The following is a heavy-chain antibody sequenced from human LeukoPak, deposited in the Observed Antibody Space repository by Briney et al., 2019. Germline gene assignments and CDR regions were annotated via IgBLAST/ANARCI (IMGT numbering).Heavy chain of an antibody. V-gene: IGHV4-31*03. Sequence: PSQTLSLTCTVSGGSISSGGYYWSWIRQHPGKGLEWIGYIYYGGSTYYNPSLKSRVTISVDTSKNQFSLKLSSVTAADTAVYYCARGGARYYFDYWGQGTLVTVSS. CDR2: IYYGGST. D-gene: IGHD1-26*01. CDR3: ARGGARYYFDY. CDR1: GGSISSGGYY. J-gene: IGHJ4*02.